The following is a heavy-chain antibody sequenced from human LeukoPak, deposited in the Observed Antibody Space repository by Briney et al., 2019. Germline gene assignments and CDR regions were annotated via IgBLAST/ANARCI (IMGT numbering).Heavy chain of an antibody. CDR1: GFTFSSYG. CDR3: AKDLTDYGDYWAFDI. D-gene: IGHD4-17*01. J-gene: IGHJ3*02. Sequence: GGSLRLSCAASGFTFSSYGMHWVRQAPGKGLEWVAFIRYDGSNKYYTDSVKGRFTISRDNSKNTLYLQMNSLRAEDTAVYYCAKDLTDYGDYWAFDIWGQGTMVTVSS. CDR2: IRYDGSNK. V-gene: IGHV3-30*02.